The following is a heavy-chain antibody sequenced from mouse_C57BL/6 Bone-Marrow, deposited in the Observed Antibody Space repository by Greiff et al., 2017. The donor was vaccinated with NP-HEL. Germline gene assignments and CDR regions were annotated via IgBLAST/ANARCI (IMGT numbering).Heavy chain of an antibody. D-gene: IGHD1-1*01. J-gene: IGHJ1*03. CDR2: IDPENGDT. Sequence: VQLQQSGAELVRPGASVKLSCTASGFNIKDDYMHWVKQRPEQGLEWIGWIDPENGDTEYASKFQGKATITADTSSNTAYLQLSSLTSEDTALYYCTTIELRGYFDVWGTGTTVTVSS. V-gene: IGHV14-4*01. CDR1: GFNIKDDY. CDR3: TTIELRGYFDV.